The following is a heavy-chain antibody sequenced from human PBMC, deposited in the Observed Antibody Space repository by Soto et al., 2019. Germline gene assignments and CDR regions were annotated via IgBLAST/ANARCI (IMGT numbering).Heavy chain of an antibody. D-gene: IGHD3-3*01. Sequence: GASVKVSCKASGGTFSSYAISWVRQAPGQGLEWIGGIIPIFGTANYAQKLQGRVTITADESTSTAYMELSSLRSEDTAVYYCARDNHAVDFSRRYYDSNCYHDCMDVCGQGSTVTVAS. V-gene: IGHV1-69*13. CDR3: ARDNHAVDFSRRYYDSNCYHDCMDV. CDR1: GGTFSSYA. J-gene: IGHJ6*02. CDR2: IIPIFGTA.